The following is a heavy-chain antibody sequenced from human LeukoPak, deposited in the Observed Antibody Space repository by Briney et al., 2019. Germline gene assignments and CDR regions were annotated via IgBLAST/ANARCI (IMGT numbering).Heavy chain of an antibody. CDR2: TYYRSKWYN. V-gene: IGHV6-1*01. Sequence: SQTISLTCAISGDSVSSNSAAWNWIRQSLSRGLEWLGRTYYRSKWYNDYAVSVKSRITINPDTSKNQFSLQLNSVTPEDTAVYYCARESKAPDIVATMVFDYWGQGTLVTVSS. CDR3: ARESKAPDIVATMVFDY. J-gene: IGHJ4*02. CDR1: GDSVSSNSAA. D-gene: IGHD5-12*01.